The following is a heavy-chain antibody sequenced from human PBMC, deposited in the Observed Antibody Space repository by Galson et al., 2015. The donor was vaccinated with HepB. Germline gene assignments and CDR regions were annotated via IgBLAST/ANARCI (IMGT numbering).Heavy chain of an antibody. CDR2: THYRSKWYN. CDR1: GDSVSSNSAA. J-gene: IGHJ5*02. Sequence: CAISGDSVSSNSAAWNWIRQSPSRGLEWLGRTHYRSKWYNDYAVSVKSRITINPDTSKNQFSLQLNSVTPEDTAVYYCARESMIVVVKSTDYNWFDPWGQGTLVTVSS. D-gene: IGHD3-22*01. CDR3: ARESMIVVVKSTDYNWFDP. V-gene: IGHV6-1*01.